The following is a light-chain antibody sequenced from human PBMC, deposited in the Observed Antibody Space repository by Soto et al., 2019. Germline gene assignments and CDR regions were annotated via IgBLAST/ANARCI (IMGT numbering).Light chain of an antibody. V-gene: IGKV3-15*01. J-gene: IGKJ5*01. CDR3: HHSST. CDR1: QSVSSN. CDR2: GAS. Sequence: EIVMTQSPATLSVSPGERATLSCRASQSVSSNLAWYQQKPGQAPRLLIYGASTRATGIPARFSGSGSGTEFTLTISSLQSEDFAVYYCHHSSTFGQGTRLEIK.